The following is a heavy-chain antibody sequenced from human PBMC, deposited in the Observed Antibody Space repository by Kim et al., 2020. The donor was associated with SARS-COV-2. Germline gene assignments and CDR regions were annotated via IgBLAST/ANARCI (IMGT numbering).Heavy chain of an antibody. J-gene: IGHJ4*01. D-gene: IGHD2-2*01. Sequence: GGSLRLSCAASGFTFSSYGIHWVRQAPGKGLEWVAVISYDGSNKYYADSVKGRFTISRDNSKNTLYLQMNSLRAEDTAVYYCAKDRSIVVVPAAILDYWG. CDR2: ISYDGSNK. CDR1: GFTFSSYG. CDR3: AKDRSIVVVPAAILDY. V-gene: IGHV3-30*18.